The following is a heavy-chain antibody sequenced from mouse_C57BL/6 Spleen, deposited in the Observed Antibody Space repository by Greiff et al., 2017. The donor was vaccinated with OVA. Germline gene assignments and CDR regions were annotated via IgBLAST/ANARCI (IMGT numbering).Heavy chain of an antibody. D-gene: IGHD1-1*01. CDR3: AREIYYYGSSSLWYFDV. J-gene: IGHJ1*03. CDR1: GYTFTSYW. CDR2: IYPGSGST. Sequence: QVQLQQPGAELVKPGASVKMSCKASGYTFTSYWITWVKQRPGQGLEWIGDIYPGSGSTNYNEKFKSKATLTVDTSSSTAYMQLSSLTSEDSAVYYCAREIYYYGSSSLWYFDVWGTGTTVTVSS. V-gene: IGHV1-55*01.